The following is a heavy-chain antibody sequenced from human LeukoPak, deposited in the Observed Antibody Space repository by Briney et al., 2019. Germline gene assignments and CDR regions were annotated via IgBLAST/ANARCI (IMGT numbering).Heavy chain of an antibody. D-gene: IGHD2-15*01. CDR2: INIAGSVT. CDR3: ARDMVD. Sequence: GGSLRLSCAASGFNFSNYWMHWVRQAPGKGLEWVSRINIAGSVTTYADSVKGRFTISRDNAKKTLYLQMNSLRAEDTAVYYCARDMVDWGQGTLVTISS. CDR1: GFNFSNYW. J-gene: IGHJ4*02. V-gene: IGHV3-74*01.